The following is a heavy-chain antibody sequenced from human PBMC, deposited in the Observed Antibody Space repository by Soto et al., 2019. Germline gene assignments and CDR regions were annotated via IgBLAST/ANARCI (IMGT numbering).Heavy chain of an antibody. CDR1: GGTFSSHT. CDR2: IIPIHGIT. Sequence: QVQLVQSGAEVKKPGSSVIVSCKASGGTFSSHTINWVRQAPGQGPEWMGRIIPIHGITNYAQKFQDRVTITADKATSSAYMELSCLRSDDTAVYYCARGPEGYCNSATCYDFFASWGQGTLVTVSS. D-gene: IGHD2-2*01. V-gene: IGHV1-69*02. J-gene: IGHJ4*02. CDR3: ARGPEGYCNSATCYDFFAS.